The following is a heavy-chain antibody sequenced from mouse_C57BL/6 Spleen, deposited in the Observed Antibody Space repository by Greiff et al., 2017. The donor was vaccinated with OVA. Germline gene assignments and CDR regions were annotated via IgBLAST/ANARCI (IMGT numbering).Heavy chain of an antibody. CDR3: ARSNWDGFAY. D-gene: IGHD4-1*01. V-gene: IGHV1-80*01. CDR2: ISPCDGAT. CDR1: GYAFSSYW. Sequence: VQLQQSGAELVKPGASVKISCKASGYAFSSYWMNWVKQRPGKGLEWIGQISPCDGATNYNGTFKGQATLTADKSSSTAYMQLSSLTSEGSAVYDCARSNWDGFAYWGQGTLVTVSA. J-gene: IGHJ3*01.